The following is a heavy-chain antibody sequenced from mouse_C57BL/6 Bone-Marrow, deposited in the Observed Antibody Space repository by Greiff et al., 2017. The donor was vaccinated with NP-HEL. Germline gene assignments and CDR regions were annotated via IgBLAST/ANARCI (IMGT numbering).Heavy chain of an antibody. CDR2: INYDGSST. J-gene: IGHJ4*01. Sequence: EVQVVESEGGLVQPGSSMKLSCTASGFTFSDYYMAWVRQVPEKGLEWVANINYDGSSTYYLDSLKSRFLISRDNAKNILYLQMSSLKSEDTATYYCAREGGLRRRTYAMDYWGQGTSVTVSS. CDR3: AREGGLRRRTYAMDY. D-gene: IGHD2-4*01. V-gene: IGHV5-16*01. CDR1: GFTFSDYY.